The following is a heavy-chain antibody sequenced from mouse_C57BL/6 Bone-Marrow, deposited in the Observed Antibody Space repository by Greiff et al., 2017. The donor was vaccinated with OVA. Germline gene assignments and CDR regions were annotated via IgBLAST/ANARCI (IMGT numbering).Heavy chain of an antibody. Sequence: VQLQQSGAELVRPGASVKLSCTASGFNIKDDYMHWVKQRPEQGLEWIGWIDPENGDTEYASKFQGKATITADTASNTAYLQLSSLTSEDTAVDYCTSDGNFDYWGQGTTFTVSS. D-gene: IGHD2-1*01. J-gene: IGHJ2*01. V-gene: IGHV14-4*01. CDR3: TSDGNFDY. CDR2: IDPENGDT. CDR1: GFNIKDDY.